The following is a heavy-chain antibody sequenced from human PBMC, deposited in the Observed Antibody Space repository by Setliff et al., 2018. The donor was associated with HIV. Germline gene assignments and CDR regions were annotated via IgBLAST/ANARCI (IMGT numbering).Heavy chain of an antibody. V-gene: IGHV3-30*02. CDR1: GFTFSTYG. D-gene: IGHD6-19*01. CDR2: IRYDGSNK. J-gene: IGHJ4*02. Sequence: GGSLRLSCAASGFTFSTYGIHWVRQAPGKGLEWVAFIRYDGSNKFYADSVKGRFTISRDNSKYTLYLQMNSLRPEDTAVYYCAKDLESSGWYRGYIDYWGQGTLVTVSS. CDR3: AKDLESSGWYRGYIDY.